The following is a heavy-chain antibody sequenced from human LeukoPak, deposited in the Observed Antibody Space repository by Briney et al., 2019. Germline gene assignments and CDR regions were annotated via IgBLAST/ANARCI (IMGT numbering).Heavy chain of an antibody. CDR2: IYYSGST. V-gene: IGHV4-59*01. CDR1: GGSISSYY. D-gene: IGHD6-13*01. J-gene: IGHJ4*02. Sequence: SETLSLTCTVSGGSISSYYWSWIRQLPGKGLEWIGYIYYSGSTSYNPSLKSRVTISVDTSKNQFSLKLSSVTAADTAVYYCAREPIAAAGIFDYWGQGTLVTVSS. CDR3: AREPIAAAGIFDY.